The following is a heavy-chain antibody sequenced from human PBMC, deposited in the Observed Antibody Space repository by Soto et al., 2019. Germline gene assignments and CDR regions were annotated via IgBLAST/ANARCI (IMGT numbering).Heavy chain of an antibody. CDR2: IWYDGSNK. CDR3: ARDGPTVTSYAGGRSVEGYFQH. Sequence: QVQLVESGGGVVQPGRSLRLSCAASGFTFSSYGMHWVRQAPGKGLEWVAVIWYDGSNKYYADSVKGRFTISRDNSKNXQYXQXTSLRAEDTAVYYCARDGPTVTSYAGGRSVEGYFQHWGQGTLVTVSS. D-gene: IGHD4-17*01. V-gene: IGHV3-33*01. CDR1: GFTFSSYG. J-gene: IGHJ1*01.